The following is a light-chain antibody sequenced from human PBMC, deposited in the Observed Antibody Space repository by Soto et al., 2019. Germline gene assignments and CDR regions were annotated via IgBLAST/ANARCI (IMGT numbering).Light chain of an antibody. CDR1: SSDVGGYNY. CDR2: EVS. J-gene: IGLJ1*01. CDR3: SSYTSSSTLYV. V-gene: IGLV2-14*01. Sequence: QSALTQPASVSGSPGQSITISCTGTSSDVGGYNYVSWYQQHPGKAPKLMIYEVSNRPSGVSNRFSGSKSGNTASLTISGLQAEDAADYYCSSYTSSSTLYVFGTGTKVPV.